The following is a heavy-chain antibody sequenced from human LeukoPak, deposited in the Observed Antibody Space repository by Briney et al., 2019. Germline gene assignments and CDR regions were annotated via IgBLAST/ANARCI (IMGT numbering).Heavy chain of an antibody. J-gene: IGHJ3*02. D-gene: IGHD6-19*01. V-gene: IGHV4-59*08. Sequence: PSETLSLTCTVSGGSISYYYWSWIRQSPGKGLESLGYIYYTGSTNYNPSLKSRVTMSVDTSRNQFFLRLSSVTAADTAVYYCARVLSQWLVPNDAFDIWGQGTMVTVSS. CDR3: ARVLSQWLVPNDAFDI. CDR1: GGSISYYY. CDR2: IYYTGST.